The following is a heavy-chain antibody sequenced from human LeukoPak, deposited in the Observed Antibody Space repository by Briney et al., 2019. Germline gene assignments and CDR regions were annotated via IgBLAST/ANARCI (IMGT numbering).Heavy chain of an antibody. D-gene: IGHD3-22*01. CDR3: ARRGYYDSSDYYFDY. J-gene: IGHJ4*02. Sequence: SETLSLTCTVSGGSISSYYWSWIRQPPGKGLEWIGYIYYSGSTNYNPSLKSRVTISVDTSKNQFSLKLSSVTAADTAVYYCARRGYYDSSDYYFDYWGQGTLVTVSS. V-gene: IGHV4-59*01. CDR2: IYYSGST. CDR1: GGSISSYY.